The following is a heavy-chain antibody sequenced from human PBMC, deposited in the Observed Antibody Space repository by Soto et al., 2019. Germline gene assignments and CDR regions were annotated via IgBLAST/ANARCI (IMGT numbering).Heavy chain of an antibody. Sequence: EVQLLESGGGLVQPGGSLRLSCAASGFTFSSYAMSWVRQAPGKGLEWVSAISGSGGSTYYADSVKGRFTISRDNSKNTQYLQMNSLRAEDTAVYYCAKDTQNMVRGATDAFDIWGQGTMVTVSS. CDR3: AKDTQNMVRGATDAFDI. CDR2: ISGSGGST. D-gene: IGHD3-10*01. V-gene: IGHV3-23*01. J-gene: IGHJ3*02. CDR1: GFTFSSYA.